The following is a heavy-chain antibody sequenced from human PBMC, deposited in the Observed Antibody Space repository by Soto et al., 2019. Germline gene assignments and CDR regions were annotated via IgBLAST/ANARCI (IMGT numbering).Heavy chain of an antibody. CDR3: ARMYNSGFYRPEGDYFFYGMDV. V-gene: IGHV4-4*07. D-gene: IGHD6-19*01. CDR2: FYYSGNT. J-gene: IGHJ6*02. Sequence: SETLSLTCTVSGDSISGYYWSWIRQPAGKGLEWIGRFYYSGNTKSNPSLKSRVTMSAGTSKNQFSLSLRSVTAADSAIYYCARMYNSGFYRPEGDYFFYGMDVWGQGTTVTVSS. CDR1: GDSISGYY.